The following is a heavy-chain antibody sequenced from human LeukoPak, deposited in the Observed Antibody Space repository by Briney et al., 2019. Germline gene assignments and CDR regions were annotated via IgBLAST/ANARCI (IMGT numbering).Heavy chain of an antibody. CDR3: AKAGGVLGYCSSTSCYTADYMDV. J-gene: IGHJ6*03. CDR1: GFTFSSYG. Sequence: GGSLRLSCAASGFTFSSYGMHWVRQAPGKGLEWVAVIWYGGSNKYYADSVKGRFTISRDNSKNTLYLQMNSLRAEDTAVYYCAKAGGVLGYCSSTSCYTADYMDVWGKGTTVTVSS. CDR2: IWYGGSNK. V-gene: IGHV3-30*02. D-gene: IGHD2-2*02.